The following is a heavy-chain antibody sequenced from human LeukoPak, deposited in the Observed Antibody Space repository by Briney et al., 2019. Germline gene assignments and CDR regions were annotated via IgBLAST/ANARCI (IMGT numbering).Heavy chain of an antibody. D-gene: IGHD6-6*01. CDR1: GFTFSSYS. Sequence: GGSLRLSCAASGFTFSSYSMNWVRQAPGKGLEWVSSISSSSSYIYYADSVKGRFTISRDNAKNSLYLQMNSLRAEDTAVYYCARDPEGMQLVHLHYFDYWGQGTLVTVSS. J-gene: IGHJ4*02. CDR3: ARDPEGMQLVHLHYFDY. V-gene: IGHV3-21*01. CDR2: ISSSSSYI.